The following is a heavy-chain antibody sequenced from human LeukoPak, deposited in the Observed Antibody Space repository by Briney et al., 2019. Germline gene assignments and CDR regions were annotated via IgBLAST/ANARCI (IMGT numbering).Heavy chain of an antibody. J-gene: IGHJ5*02. CDR1: GSAFSSYA. Sequence: SSVKLSCKASGSAFSSYAISWVRHAPGQGLEWMAGIIPIFGTANYAQKFQGRVTITTDESTSTAYMELSSLRSEDTAVYYCAREERSPYNWFDPWGQGTLVTVSS. V-gene: IGHV1-69*05. D-gene: IGHD5-24*01. CDR2: IIPIFGTA. CDR3: AREERSPYNWFDP.